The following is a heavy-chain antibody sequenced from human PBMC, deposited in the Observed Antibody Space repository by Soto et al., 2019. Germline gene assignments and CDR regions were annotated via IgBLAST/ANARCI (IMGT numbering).Heavy chain of an antibody. V-gene: IGHV3-48*01. D-gene: IGHD3-22*01. CDR3: AIPSYYDDSSGPQSY. CDR2: ISSSSSTI. Sequence: GGSLRLSCAASGFTFSTYSMNWVRQAPGKGLEWVSYISSSSSTIFYTDSVKGRFTVSRDNAKNSLYLQMNSLRAEDTAVYYCAIPSYYDDSSGPQSYCGQGTLVTVSS. CDR1: GFTFSTYS. J-gene: IGHJ4*02.